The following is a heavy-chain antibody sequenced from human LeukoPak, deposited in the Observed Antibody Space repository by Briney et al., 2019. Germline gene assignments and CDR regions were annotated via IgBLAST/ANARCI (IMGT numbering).Heavy chain of an antibody. CDR1: GFTFDDYG. CDR3: ARALGWLPENY. V-gene: IGHV3-20*04. CDR2: INWNGGST. J-gene: IGHJ4*02. D-gene: IGHD5-24*01. Sequence: GGSLRLSCAASGFTFDDYGMSWVRQAPGKGLEWVSGINWNGGSTGYAGSVKGRSTISRDNAKNSLYLQMNSLRAEDTAVYYCARALGWLPENYWGQGTLVTVSS.